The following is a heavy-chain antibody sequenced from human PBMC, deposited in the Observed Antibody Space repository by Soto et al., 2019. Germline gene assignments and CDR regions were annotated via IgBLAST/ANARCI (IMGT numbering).Heavy chain of an antibody. CDR2: IYYSGST. CDR3: ARSYCGGDCYPVWVGFDP. V-gene: IGHV4-39*01. J-gene: IGHJ5*02. CDR1: GGSISSSSYY. Sequence: SETLSLTCTVSGGSISSSSYYWGWIGQPPGKGLEWIGSIYYSGSTYYNPSLKSRVTISVDTSKNQFSLKLSSVTAADTAVYYCARSYCGGDCYPVWVGFDPWGQGTLVTVS. D-gene: IGHD2-21*02.